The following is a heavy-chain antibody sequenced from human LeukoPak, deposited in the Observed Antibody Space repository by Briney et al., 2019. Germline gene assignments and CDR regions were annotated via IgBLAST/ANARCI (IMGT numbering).Heavy chain of an antibody. CDR1: GFTFDDYG. Sequence: GGSLRHSCAASGFTFDDYGMSWVRQAPGKGLEWVSGINWNGGSTGYADSVKGRFTISRDNAKNSLYLQMNSLRAEDTALYYCARGENFWSGYYTSWFDPWGQGTLVTVSS. J-gene: IGHJ5*02. CDR2: INWNGGST. CDR3: ARGENFWSGYYTSWFDP. D-gene: IGHD3-3*01. V-gene: IGHV3-20*04.